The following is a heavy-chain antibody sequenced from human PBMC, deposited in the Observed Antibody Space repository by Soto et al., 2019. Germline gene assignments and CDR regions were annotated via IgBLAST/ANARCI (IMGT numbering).Heavy chain of an antibody. Sequence: EVQLLESGGDLVQPGGSLPPSGVALGFPFSSFSMHRTRQTPGSGLEWVSTISGGSVNIDYADSVKGRFTISRDNSRNTLYLQMTRLRVEDTATYYCAKDEFGGAAKYWGQGTLVSVSS. D-gene: IGHD1-26*01. CDR1: GFPFSSFS. CDR2: ISGGSVNI. V-gene: IGHV3-23*01. J-gene: IGHJ4*02. CDR3: AKDEFGGAAKY.